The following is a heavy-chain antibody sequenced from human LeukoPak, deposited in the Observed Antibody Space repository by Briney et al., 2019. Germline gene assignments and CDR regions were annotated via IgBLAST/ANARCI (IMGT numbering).Heavy chain of an antibody. CDR1: GFTFSSYA. D-gene: IGHD1-14*01. CDR2: ISGSGGST. Sequence: GGSLRLSCAASGFTFSSYAMSWVRQTPGKGLEWVSAISGSGGSTYYADSVKGRFTISRDSSKNTLYLQMNSLRAEDTAVYYCANYRGAFDYWGQGTLVTVSS. CDR3: ANYRGAFDY. J-gene: IGHJ4*02. V-gene: IGHV3-23*01.